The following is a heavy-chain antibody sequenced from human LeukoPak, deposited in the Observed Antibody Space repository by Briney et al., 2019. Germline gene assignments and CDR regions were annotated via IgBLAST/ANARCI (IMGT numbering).Heavy chain of an antibody. J-gene: IGHJ4*02. CDR2: FDPEDGET. CDR3: AREVSLAYVWGSYRTGYFDY. D-gene: IGHD3-16*02. CDR1: GYTLTELS. V-gene: IGHV1-24*01. Sequence: ASVKVSCKVSGYTLTELSMHWVRQAPGKGLEWMGGFDPEDGETIYAQKFQGRVTMTEDTSTDTAYMELGSLRSEDTAVYYCAREVSLAYVWGSYRTGYFDYWGQGTLVTVSS.